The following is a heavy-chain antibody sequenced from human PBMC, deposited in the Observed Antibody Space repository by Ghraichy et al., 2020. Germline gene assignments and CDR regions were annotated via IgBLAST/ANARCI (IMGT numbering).Heavy chain of an antibody. D-gene: IGHD3-22*01. CDR1: GFTFNTYN. CDR2: ISVTSAYI. CDR3: ARSYSSGANYYFDS. V-gene: IGHV3-21*06. J-gene: IGHJ4*02. Sequence: GESLNISCAASGFTFNTYNMNWVRQAPGRGLEWVSSISVTSAYIYYADSVRGRFTISRDNAKNSLYLQMSSLRAEDTALYYCARSYSSGANYYFDSWGQGTLVTVSS.